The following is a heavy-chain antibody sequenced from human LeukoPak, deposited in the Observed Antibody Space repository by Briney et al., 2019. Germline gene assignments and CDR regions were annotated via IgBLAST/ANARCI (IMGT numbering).Heavy chain of an antibody. CDR2: IKEDGSEK. V-gene: IGHV3-7*01. J-gene: IGHJ6*02. D-gene: IGHD3-16*01. CDR3: AREITYYGMDV. Sequence: GGSLRLSCAASGFTFSRYWMTWVRQAPGKGLEWVANIKEDGSEKYYVDSVEGRFTISRDNAKKSLYLQMNSLRAEDTAVYYCAREITYYGMDVWGQWTTVTVSS. CDR1: GFTFSRYW.